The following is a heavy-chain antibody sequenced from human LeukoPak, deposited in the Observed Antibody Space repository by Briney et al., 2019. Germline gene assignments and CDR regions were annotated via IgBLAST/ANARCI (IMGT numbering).Heavy chain of an antibody. V-gene: IGHV3-23*01. CDR2: ISGSGGST. D-gene: IGHD3-22*01. CDR1: GFTFNTYA. CDR3: AKDFRDTSGFFITGDAFDI. Sequence: PGGSLRLSCAASGFTFNTYAMSWVRQAPGKGLEWVSGISGSGGSTYYADSVRGRFTISRDNSKSTLYLQMNSLRAEDTAVYYCAKDFRDTSGFFITGDAFDIWGQGTMVTVSS. J-gene: IGHJ3*02.